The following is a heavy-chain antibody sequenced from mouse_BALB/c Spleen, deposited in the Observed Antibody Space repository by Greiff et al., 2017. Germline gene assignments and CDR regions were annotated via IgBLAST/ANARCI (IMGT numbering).Heavy chain of an antibody. J-gene: IGHJ3*01. CDR3: ASYDYGFAY. V-gene: IGHV3-2*02. CDR2: ISYSGST. D-gene: IGHD2-4*01. Sequence: VQLKESGPGLVKPSQSLSLTCTVTGYSITSDYAWNWIRQFPGNKLEWMGYISYSGSTSYNPSLKSRISITRDTSKNQFFLQLNSVTTEDTATYYCASYDYGFAYWGQGTLVTVSA. CDR1: GYSITSDYA.